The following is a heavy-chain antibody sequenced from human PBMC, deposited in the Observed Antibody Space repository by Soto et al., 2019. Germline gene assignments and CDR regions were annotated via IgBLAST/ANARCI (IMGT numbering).Heavy chain of an antibody. V-gene: IGHV3-30*18. CDR2: ISYDGSNK. CDR3: AKDTYYHDSSGYYVFDS. CDR1: RFSFSRYG. Sequence: QVQLVESGGGVVQPGTSLRLSCAASRFSFSRYGMHWVRQTPGKGLEWVAGISYDGSNKYYVDSMKGRLTISRDNSKNTLDLQMNSLRAEDTAVYYCAKDTYYHDSSGYYVFDSWGQGTLVTVSS. J-gene: IGHJ4*02. D-gene: IGHD3-22*01.